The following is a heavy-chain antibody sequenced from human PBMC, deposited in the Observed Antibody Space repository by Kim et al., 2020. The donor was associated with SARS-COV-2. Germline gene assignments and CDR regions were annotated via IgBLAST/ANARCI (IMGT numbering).Heavy chain of an antibody. D-gene: IGHD4-17*01. V-gene: IGHV3-23*01. J-gene: IGHJ6*02. Sequence: VKSRFPIARDNTKNTLYMQMNSLRAEDTAVYYCAKFVATVTTSAGYGMDVWGQGTTVTVSS. CDR3: AKFVATVTTSAGYGMDV.